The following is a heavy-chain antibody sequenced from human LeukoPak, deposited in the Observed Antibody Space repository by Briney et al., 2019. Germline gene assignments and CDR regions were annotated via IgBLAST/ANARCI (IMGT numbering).Heavy chain of an antibody. CDR3: ATFEGNDAFDI. J-gene: IGHJ3*02. Sequence: GESLKSSCKGSGYSFTSYWISLVRQMPGKGLEWMGRIDPSDSYTNYSPSFQGHVTISADKSISTAYLRWSSLKASDTAMYYCATFEGNDAFDIWGQGTMVTVSS. V-gene: IGHV5-10-1*01. CDR1: GYSFTSYW. CDR2: IDPSDSYT.